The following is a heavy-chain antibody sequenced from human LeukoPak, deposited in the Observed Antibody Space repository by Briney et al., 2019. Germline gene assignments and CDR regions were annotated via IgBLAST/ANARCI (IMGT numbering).Heavy chain of an antibody. D-gene: IGHD1/OR15-1a*01. Sequence: GGSLRLSCAASGFTFSDYGMHWIRQTPGKGLEWVAWIQILGGIQYYSESVKGRFTISRDRSVNTLYLTMDSLRLDDTALYYCARGSRVAGTDLHRWGQGTLVTVSS. CDR3: ARGSRVAGTDLHR. CDR2: IQILGGIQ. J-gene: IGHJ1*01. V-gene: IGHV3-30*02. CDR1: GFTFSDYG.